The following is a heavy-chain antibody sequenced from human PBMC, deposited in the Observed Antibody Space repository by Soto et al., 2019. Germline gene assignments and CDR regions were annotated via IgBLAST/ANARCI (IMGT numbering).Heavy chain of an antibody. V-gene: IGHV4-31*03. Sequence: PLSLTCNVSGGCISSGGYVWSWIRQHPGKGLEWIGYIYYSGSTYYNPSLKSRVTISVDTSKNQFSLKLSSVTAADTAVYYCARDHGRFWSGYYNYWYFDLWGRGTLVTVS. J-gene: IGHJ2*01. D-gene: IGHD3-3*01. CDR3: ARDHGRFWSGYYNYWYFDL. CDR1: GGCISSGGYV. CDR2: IYYSGST.